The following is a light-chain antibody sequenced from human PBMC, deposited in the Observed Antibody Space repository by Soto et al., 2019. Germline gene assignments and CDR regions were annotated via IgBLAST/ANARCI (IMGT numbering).Light chain of an antibody. J-gene: IGLJ1*01. CDR1: SRDVGGYNF. Sequence: QPVLTQPLSVSGSPGQSVTISCTGTSRDVGGYNFVSWYQQYPGKVPSLLIYDVNQRPPGVPGRFSGSKSGNTASLTISGLQAEDEADYYCCSYAGDPYVFGTGTKLTVL. CDR2: DVN. V-gene: IGLV2-11*01. CDR3: CSYAGDPYV.